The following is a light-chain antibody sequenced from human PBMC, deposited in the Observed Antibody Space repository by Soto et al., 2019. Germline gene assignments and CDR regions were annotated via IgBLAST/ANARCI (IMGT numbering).Light chain of an antibody. V-gene: IGKV1-5*01. Sequence: IQMTHSPSTLSASVGDRATITCRASQSISNWLAWYQQKPGKAPKLLIYDASTLDSGVPSRFSGSGSGTQLTLTISGLQPDDFATYYCQQYSSHPRTFGQ. J-gene: IGKJ1*01. CDR2: DAS. CDR3: QQYSSHPRT. CDR1: QSISNW.